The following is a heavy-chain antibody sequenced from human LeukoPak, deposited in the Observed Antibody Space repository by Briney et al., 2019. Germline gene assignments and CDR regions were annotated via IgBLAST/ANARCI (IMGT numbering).Heavy chain of an antibody. V-gene: IGHV3-43*02. J-gene: IGHJ4*02. CDR3: AREDILTGFDY. D-gene: IGHD3-9*01. CDR2: ISGDGSRT. Sequence: GGSLRLSCAASGFTFDDYAMHWVRQAPGKGLEWVSLISGDGSRTYYADSVKGRFTISRDNSKNTLYLQMNSLRAEDTAVYYCAREDILTGFDYWGQGTLVTVSS. CDR1: GFTFDDYA.